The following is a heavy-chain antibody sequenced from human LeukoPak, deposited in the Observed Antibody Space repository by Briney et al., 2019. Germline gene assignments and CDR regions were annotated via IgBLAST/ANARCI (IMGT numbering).Heavy chain of an antibody. CDR1: GYTFTSYA. D-gene: IGHD3-10*01. CDR2: INAGNGNT. J-gene: IGHJ4*02. V-gene: IGHV1-3*03. Sequence: ASVKVSCKASGYTFTSYAMHWVRQAPGQRPEWMGWINAGNGNTKYSQEFQGRVTITRDTSASTAYMELSSLRSEDMAVYYCARAGNYYGSGSHQSFDYWGQGTLVTVSS. CDR3: ARAGNYYGSGSHQSFDY.